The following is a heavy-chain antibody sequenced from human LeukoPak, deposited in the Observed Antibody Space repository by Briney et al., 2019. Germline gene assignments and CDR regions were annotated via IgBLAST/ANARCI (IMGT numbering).Heavy chain of an antibody. CDR1: GYTFTSYG. D-gene: IGHD2-2*01. J-gene: IGHJ4*02. CDR2: ISAYNGNT. CDR3: ARYCSSTSCSYGLGY. Sequence: ASVKVSCKASGYTFTSYGISWVRQAPGQGLEWMGWISAYNGNTNYAQKLQGRVTMTTDTSTSTAYMELRSLRSDDTAVYYCARYCSSTSCSYGLGYWGQGTLVTVSS. V-gene: IGHV1-18*01.